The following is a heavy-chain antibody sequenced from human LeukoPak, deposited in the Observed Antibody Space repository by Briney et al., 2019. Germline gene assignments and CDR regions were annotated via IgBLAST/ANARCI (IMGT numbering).Heavy chain of an antibody. Sequence: PGGSLRLSCAASGFTFSDYYMSWIRQAPGKGLEWVSYISSSGSTIYYADSVKGRFTISRDNAKNSLYLQMNSLRAEDTAVYYCVREAYDDFWSGYNPAGQWGQGTLVTVSS. J-gene: IGHJ4*02. D-gene: IGHD3-3*01. CDR1: GFTFSDYY. V-gene: IGHV3-11*04. CDR3: VREAYDDFWSGYNPAGQ. CDR2: ISSSGSTI.